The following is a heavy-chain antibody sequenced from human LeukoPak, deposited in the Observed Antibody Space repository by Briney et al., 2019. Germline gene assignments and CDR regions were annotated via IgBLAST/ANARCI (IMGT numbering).Heavy chain of an antibody. Sequence: PSETLSLTCTVSGGSISSYHWSWIRQPPGKGLEWIGYIYYSGSTNYNPSLKSRVTISVDTSKNQFSLKLSSVTAADTAVYYCARLGYYYYGMDVWGQGTTVTVSS. CDR3: ARLGYYYYGMDV. V-gene: IGHV4-59*08. CDR2: IYYSGST. J-gene: IGHJ6*02. CDR1: GGSISSYH.